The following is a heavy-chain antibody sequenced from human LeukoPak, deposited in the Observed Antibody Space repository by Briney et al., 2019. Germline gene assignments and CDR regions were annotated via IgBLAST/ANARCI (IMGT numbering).Heavy chain of an antibody. CDR2: ISGSGTSP. J-gene: IGHJ4*02. Sequence: PGGSLRLSCAASGFIFNNFAMSWDRQAPGKGLEWVSGISGSGTSPYYADSVKGRFTISRDNSKNTVYLQMNSLRVEDTAVYYCAKSLRYSSGCHHFDYWGQGTLVTVSS. CDR3: AKSLRYSSGCHHFDY. D-gene: IGHD6-19*01. V-gene: IGHV3-23*01. CDR1: GFIFNNFA.